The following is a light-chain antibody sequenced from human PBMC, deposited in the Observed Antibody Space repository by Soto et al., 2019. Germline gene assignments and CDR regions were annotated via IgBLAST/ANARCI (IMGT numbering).Light chain of an antibody. V-gene: IGKV1-5*03. J-gene: IGKJ1*01. Sequence: IQMTQSPATLSASLGDRVTITYRASQRISIWLAWYQQKPGKAPKILLYKASSLESGVPSRFSGSGSGTEFTLTISSLQPDDFATYYCQQYSTYTPRTFGQGTKVDIK. CDR3: QQYSTYTPRT. CDR2: KAS. CDR1: QRISIW.